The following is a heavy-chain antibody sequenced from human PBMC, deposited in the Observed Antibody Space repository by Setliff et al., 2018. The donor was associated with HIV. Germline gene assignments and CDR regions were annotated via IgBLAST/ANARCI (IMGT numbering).Heavy chain of an antibody. V-gene: IGHV4-34*01. CDR1: GGSFSGYY. J-gene: IGHJ4*02. D-gene: IGHD3-22*01. Sequence: SETLSLTCAVFGGSFSGYYWSWIRQPPGKGLEWIGDINHSGSTNYNPSLKSRVTISVDTSKNQFSLKLRSVTAADTAVYYCARRGMIVVVFDYWGQGTPVTVSS. CDR2: INHSGST. CDR3: ARRGMIVVVFDY.